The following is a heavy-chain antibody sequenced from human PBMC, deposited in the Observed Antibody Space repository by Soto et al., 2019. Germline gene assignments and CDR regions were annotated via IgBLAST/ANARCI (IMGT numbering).Heavy chain of an antibody. J-gene: IGHJ3*02. CDR2: MNPNSGNT. Sequence: ASVKVSCKASGYTFTSYDINWVRQATGQGLEWMGWMNPNSGNTGYAQKFQGRVTMTRNTSISTAYMELSSLRSEDTAVYYCARVSYYDYVWGSSNYAFDIWGQGTMVTVSS. CDR3: ARVSYYDYVWGSSNYAFDI. D-gene: IGHD3-16*01. CDR1: GYTFTSYD. V-gene: IGHV1-8*01.